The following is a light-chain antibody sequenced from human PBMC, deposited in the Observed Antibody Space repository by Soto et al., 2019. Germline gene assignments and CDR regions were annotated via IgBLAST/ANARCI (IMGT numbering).Light chain of an antibody. V-gene: IGLV2-11*01. Sequence: QSDLTQPRSVSGSPGQSVTISCTGTSSDVGGYNYVSWYQQHPGKAPNLMIYDVSKRPSGVPDRFSGSKSGNTASLTISGLQAEDEADYYCCSYAGSYTSLYVFGTGTKVTVL. J-gene: IGLJ1*01. CDR3: CSYAGSYTSLYV. CDR1: SSDVGGYNY. CDR2: DVS.